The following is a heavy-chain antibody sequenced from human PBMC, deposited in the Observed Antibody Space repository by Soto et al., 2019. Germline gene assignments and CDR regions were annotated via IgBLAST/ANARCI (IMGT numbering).Heavy chain of an antibody. J-gene: IGHJ5*02. CDR1: GGSISSGDYY. V-gene: IGHV4-30-4*01. CDR3: ARERPDGARLDP. CDR2: IYYSGST. D-gene: IGHD6-6*01. Sequence: SETLSLTCSVSGGSISSGDYYWSWIRQPPGKGLEWIGYIYYSGSTYYNPSLESRVTISVDTSKNQFSLKLSSVTAADTAVYYCARERPDGARLDPWGQGTLVTVSS.